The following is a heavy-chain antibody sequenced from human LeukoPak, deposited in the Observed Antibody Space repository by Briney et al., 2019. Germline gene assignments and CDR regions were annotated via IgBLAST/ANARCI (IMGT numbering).Heavy chain of an antibody. CDR3: AKGWDFWSGYNFDF. D-gene: IGHD3-3*01. V-gene: IGHV3-23*01. CDR1: GFTFSGYA. CDR2: ISGGGTGT. J-gene: IGHJ4*02. Sequence: GGSLRLSCAASGFTFSGYAMAWVRQAPGKGLEWVSAISGGGTGTFYADSVKGRFTVSRDNSKNTLYLQMNSLRADDTAVYYCAKGWDFWSGYNFDFWGQGTLVTVS.